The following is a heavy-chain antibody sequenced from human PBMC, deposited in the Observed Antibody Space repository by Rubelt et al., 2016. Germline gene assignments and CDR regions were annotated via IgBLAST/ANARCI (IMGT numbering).Heavy chain of an antibody. Sequence: APGQGLEWMGRIIPILGIANYAQKFQGRVTMTRDTSISTAYMELSRLRSDDTAVYYCARDRNYYDSSGYPDYWGQGTLVTVSS. D-gene: IGHD3-22*01. CDR3: ARDRNYYDSSGYPDY. CDR2: IIPILGIA. J-gene: IGHJ4*02. V-gene: IGHV1-2*02.